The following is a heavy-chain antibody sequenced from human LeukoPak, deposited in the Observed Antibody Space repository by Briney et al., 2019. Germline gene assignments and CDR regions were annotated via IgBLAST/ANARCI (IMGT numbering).Heavy chain of an antibody. V-gene: IGHV4-61*02. Sequence: SQTLSLTCTVSGGSIISGTYYWTWIRQPAGKGLEWIGRIQTSGSTNYNPSLKSRVTISVDTSKNQFSLRLSSVTAADTAVYFCARAPYSSSWYRPAPFDSWGQGTLVTVSS. CDR3: ARAPYSSSWYRPAPFDS. J-gene: IGHJ4*02. D-gene: IGHD6-13*01. CDR2: IQTSGST. CDR1: GGSIISGTYY.